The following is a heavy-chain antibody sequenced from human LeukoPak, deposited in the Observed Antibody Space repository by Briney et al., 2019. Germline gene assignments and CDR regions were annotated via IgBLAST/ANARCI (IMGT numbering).Heavy chain of an antibody. J-gene: IGHJ6*03. CDR2: ISSSSSYI. CDR3: ARSVRQGYYYYYYMDV. V-gene: IGHV3-21*01. Sequence: GGSLRLSCAASGFTFSSYSMNWVRQAPGKGLEWVSSISSSSSYIYYEASVKGRFTISRDNAKNSLYLQMNSLRAEDTAVYYCARSVRQGYYYYYYMDVWGKGTTVTVSS. D-gene: IGHD6-6*01. CDR1: GFTFSSYS.